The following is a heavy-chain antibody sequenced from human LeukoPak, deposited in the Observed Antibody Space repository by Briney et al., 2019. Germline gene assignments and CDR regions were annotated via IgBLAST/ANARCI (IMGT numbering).Heavy chain of an antibody. D-gene: IGHD3-9*01. CDR2: IYPGDSDT. J-gene: IGHJ4*02. Sequence: GASLMICCKGSGYSCTSCWIGWVRQIPGEVVGMMGIIYPGDSDTSSSPPFQGQVTISADKSISTAYLQWSSLKASDTAMYYCARQSSLRYFDWWGQGTLVTVSS. CDR1: GYSCTSCW. V-gene: IGHV5-51*01. CDR3: ARQSSLRYFDW.